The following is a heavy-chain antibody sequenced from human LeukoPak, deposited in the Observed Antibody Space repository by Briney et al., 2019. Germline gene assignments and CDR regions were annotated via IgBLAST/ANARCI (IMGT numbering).Heavy chain of an antibody. Sequence: SETLSLTCAVSGGSISSGGYSWSWIRQPPGKGLEWIGYIYHSGSTYYNPSLKSRVTISADRSKNQFSLKLSSVTAADTAVYYCARATKDYDFWSGYYFGYWFDPWGQGTLVTVSS. V-gene: IGHV4-30-2*01. D-gene: IGHD3-3*01. CDR3: ARATKDYDFWSGYYFGYWFDP. CDR1: GGSISSGGYS. J-gene: IGHJ5*02. CDR2: IYHSGST.